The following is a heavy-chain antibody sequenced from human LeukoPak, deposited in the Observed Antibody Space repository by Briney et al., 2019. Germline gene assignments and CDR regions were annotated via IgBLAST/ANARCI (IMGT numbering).Heavy chain of an antibody. CDR1: GFTFTDYA. CDR2: ISYDGDHK. D-gene: IGHD1-26*01. CDR3: AREYYSGNYYVFDY. Sequence: PGRSLRLSCAASGFTFTDYAIHWVRQAPGKGLEWVAVISYDGDHKYYPDSVKGRFTISRHNSKNTVYLQMNSLRVEDTAVYFCAREYYSGNYYVFDYWGQGTLVTVSS. V-gene: IGHV3-30-3*01. J-gene: IGHJ4*02.